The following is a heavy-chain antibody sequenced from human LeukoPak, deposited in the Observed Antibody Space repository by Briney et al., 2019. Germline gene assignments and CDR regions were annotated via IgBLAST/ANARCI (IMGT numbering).Heavy chain of an antibody. CDR2: IWYDGSNK. CDR3: ARDPQGGAPDYFDY. J-gene: IGHJ4*02. V-gene: IGHV3-33*08. CDR1: GFTFSSYG. D-gene: IGHD3-16*01. Sequence: GGSLRLSCAASGFTFSSYGMHWVRQAPGKGLEWVAVIWYDGSNKYYADSVKGRFTISRDNSKNTLYLQMNSLRAEDTAVYYCARDPQGGAPDYFDYWGQGTLVTVSS.